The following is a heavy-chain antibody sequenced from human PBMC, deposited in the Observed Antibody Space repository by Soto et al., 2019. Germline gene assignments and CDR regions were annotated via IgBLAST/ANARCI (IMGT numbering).Heavy chain of an antibody. Sequence: QITLKESGPTLLEPTQTLTLTCSFSGFSLTTSGVGVGWLRQAPGKALECLGIIYWDNDRRYNPALKSRLTITKETSSNQVVLTMTYMEPVDTAMYCCAYRVNYNSYWDVGWFDPWGQGTLVTVS. CDR3: AYRVNYNSYWDVGWFDP. CDR2: IYWDNDR. CDR1: GFSLTTSGVG. J-gene: IGHJ5*02. V-gene: IGHV2-5*02. D-gene: IGHD3-10*01.